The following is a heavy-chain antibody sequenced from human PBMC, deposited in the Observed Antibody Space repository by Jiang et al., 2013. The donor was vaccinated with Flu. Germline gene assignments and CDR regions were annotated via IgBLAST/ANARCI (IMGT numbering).Heavy chain of an antibody. CDR2: ISSSSTTK. V-gene: IGHV3-48*01. J-gene: IGHJ4*02. CDR3: ARESYGDYYFDQ. CDR1: GFTFSTYS. D-gene: IGHD2-21*02. Sequence: VQLVESEGGLVQPGGSLRLSCAASGFTFSTYSMGWVRQAPGKGLEWISYISSSSTTKYHADSVRGRFTISRDNAKNSLYLQMNSLRAEDTAVYYCARESYGDYYFDQWGQGTLVTVSS.